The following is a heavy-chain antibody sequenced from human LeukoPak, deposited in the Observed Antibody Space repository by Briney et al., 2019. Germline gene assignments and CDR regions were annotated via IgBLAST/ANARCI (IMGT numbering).Heavy chain of an antibody. V-gene: IGHV4-4*07. CDR3: ATGRALPFVDY. CDR2: IYTSGST. CDR1: GGSISSYY. Sequence: PSETLSLTCTVSGGSISSYYWSWIRQPAGKGLEWIGRIYTSGSTNYNPSLKSRVTMSEDTSKNQFSLKLSSVTAADTAVYYCATGRALPFVDYWGQGTLVTVSS. J-gene: IGHJ4*02.